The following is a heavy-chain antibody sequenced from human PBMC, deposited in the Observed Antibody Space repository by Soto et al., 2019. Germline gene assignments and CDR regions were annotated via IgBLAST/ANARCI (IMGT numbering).Heavy chain of an antibody. V-gene: IGHV4-39*01. CDR3: VSRPLGRSQDC. CDR2: MYYSGST. J-gene: IGHJ4*02. Sequence: SETLSLTCTVSGGAISSNTHYWGWIRQYPGRGLEWIGSMYYSGSTHYNPSLESRVTISADTTTNQFSLDLSSASATDTAVYYCVSRPLGRSQDCWGQGTLVTVSS. CDR1: GGAISSNTHY. D-gene: IGHD1-26*01.